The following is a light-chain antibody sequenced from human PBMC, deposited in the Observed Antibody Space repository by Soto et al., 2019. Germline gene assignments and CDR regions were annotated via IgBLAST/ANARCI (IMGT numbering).Light chain of an antibody. CDR3: QQYNSYWT. CDR1: QSISSW. Sequence: DIQMTQSPSTLSASVGDRVTITCRASQSISSWLAWYQQKPGKDPKLLIYKASSLESGVPSRFSGSGSGTEFTLTISSLQPDDFGTYYCQQYNSYWTFGQGTKVQIK. CDR2: KAS. J-gene: IGKJ1*01. V-gene: IGKV1-5*03.